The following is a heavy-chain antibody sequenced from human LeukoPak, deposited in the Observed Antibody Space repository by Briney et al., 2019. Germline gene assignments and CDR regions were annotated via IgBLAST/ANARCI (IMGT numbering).Heavy chain of an antibody. D-gene: IGHD5-24*01. Sequence: GASVKVSCKASGYTFTGYYMHWVRQAPGQGLEWMGWINPNSGGTNYAQKFQGRVTMTRDTSISTAYMELRSLRSDDTAVYYCARDTLGRDGYNWEAFDIWGQGTMVTVSS. CDR3: ARDTLGRDGYNWEAFDI. CDR2: INPNSGGT. V-gene: IGHV1-2*02. J-gene: IGHJ3*02. CDR1: GYTFTGYY.